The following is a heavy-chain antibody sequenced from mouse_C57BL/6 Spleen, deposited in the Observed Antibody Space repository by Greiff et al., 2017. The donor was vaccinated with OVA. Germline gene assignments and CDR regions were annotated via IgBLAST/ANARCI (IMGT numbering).Heavy chain of an antibody. D-gene: IGHD1-1*01. V-gene: IGHV2-6*01. CDR3: ASLLRAEAMDY. CDR2: IWGVGST. J-gene: IGHJ4*01. CDR1: GFSLTSYG. Sequence: QVQLQQSGPGLVAPSQSLSITCTVSGFSLTSYGVDWVRQSPGKGLEWLGVIWGVGSTNYNSALKSRLSISKDNSKSQVFLKMNSLQTDDTAMYYCASLLRAEAMDYWGQGTSVTVSS.